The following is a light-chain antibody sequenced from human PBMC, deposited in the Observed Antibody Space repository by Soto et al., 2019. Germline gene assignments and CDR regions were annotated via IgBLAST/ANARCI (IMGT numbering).Light chain of an antibody. CDR1: SSDVGSYNR. CDR3: SLYTSSSTYV. Sequence: QSALTQPPSVSGSPGQSVTISCTGTSSDVGSYNRVSWYQQPPGTAPKVMIYEVSNRPSGVPDRFSGSKSGNTASVTISGLQAEDEAYYYCSLYTSSSTYVFGTGTKVTVL. J-gene: IGLJ1*01. CDR2: EVS. V-gene: IGLV2-18*01.